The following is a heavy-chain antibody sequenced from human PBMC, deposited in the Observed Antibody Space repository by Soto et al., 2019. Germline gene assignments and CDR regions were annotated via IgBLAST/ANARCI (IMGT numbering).Heavy chain of an antibody. CDR1: GGSISSYY. J-gene: IGHJ4*02. CDR2: IYYSGST. Sequence: QVQLQESGPGLVKPSETLSLTCTVSGGSISSYYWSWIRQPPGKGLEWIGYIYYSGSTNYNPSLKSRVTISVDTYKNQFSLKLSSVTAADTAVYYCARASEMATMGGRGYYFDYWGQGTLVTVSS. V-gene: IGHV4-59*08. D-gene: IGHD5-12*01. CDR3: ARASEMATMGGRGYYFDY.